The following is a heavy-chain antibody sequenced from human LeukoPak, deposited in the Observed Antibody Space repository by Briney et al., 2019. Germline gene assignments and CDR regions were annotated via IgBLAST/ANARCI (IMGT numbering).Heavy chain of an antibody. CDR3: ARLGSGSNY. Sequence: SETLSLTCAVYGGSFSGYYWSWIRQPPGKGLEWIGEINHSGSTNYNPSLKSRVTISVDTSKNQFSLQLSSVNPEDTAVYYCARLGSGSNYWGQGTLVTVSS. CDR1: GGSFSGYY. CDR2: INHSGST. D-gene: IGHD3-10*01. V-gene: IGHV4-34*01. J-gene: IGHJ4*02.